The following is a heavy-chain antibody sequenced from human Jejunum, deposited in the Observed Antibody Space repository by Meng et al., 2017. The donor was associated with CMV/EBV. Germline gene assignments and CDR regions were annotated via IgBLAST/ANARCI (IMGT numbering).Heavy chain of an antibody. V-gene: IGHV3-74*01. D-gene: IGHD3-3*01. CDR1: FTFSTYV. J-gene: IGHJ5*02. CDR3: VREEGVVASRGNRFDP. CDR2: INHDGSHT. Sequence: FTFSTYVMRWARRAPGQGPVWVSRINHDGSHTWYAGSVKGRFTISKDNTKNTLYLQMNSLRVEDTAVYYCVREEGVVASRGNRFDPWGPGTLVTVSS.